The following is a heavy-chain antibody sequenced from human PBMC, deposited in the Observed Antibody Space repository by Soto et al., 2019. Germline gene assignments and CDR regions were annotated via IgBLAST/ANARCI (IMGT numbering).Heavy chain of an antibody. J-gene: IGHJ3*02. V-gene: IGHV1-69*01. Sequence: QVQLVQSGAEVKKPGSSVKVSCKASGGTFSSYAISWVRQAPGQGLEWMGGIIPIFGTANYAQKFQGRVTITADESTSTAYMELSSLRSEDTAVYYCARASDYYDSSGYHYDAFGIWGQGTMVTVSS. CDR1: GGTFSSYA. CDR2: IIPIFGTA. D-gene: IGHD3-22*01. CDR3: ARASDYYDSSGYHYDAFGI.